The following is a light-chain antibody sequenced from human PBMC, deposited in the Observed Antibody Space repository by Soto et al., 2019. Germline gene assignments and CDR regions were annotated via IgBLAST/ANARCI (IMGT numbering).Light chain of an antibody. CDR2: EVN. Sequence: QSALTQPASVSGSPGQSITISCTGTSSNVGSYKLVSWYQQHPGKAPKLMIFEVNKRPSGVSNRFSGSKSGNTASLTISGLKVEGEAEYYCCSSGGSPTYVFGTGTTVTVL. V-gene: IGLV2-23*02. CDR1: SSNVGSYKL. CDR3: CSSGGSPTYV. J-gene: IGLJ1*01.